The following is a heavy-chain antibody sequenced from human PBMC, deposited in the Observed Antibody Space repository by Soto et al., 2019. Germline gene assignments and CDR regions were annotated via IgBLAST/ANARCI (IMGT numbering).Heavy chain of an antibody. J-gene: IGHJ4*02. CDR2: IYYSGST. V-gene: IGHV4-61*01. CDR1: GGTVSSGSYY. CDR3: ACGRVHHAVLGF. Sequence: PENLPHTCTVSGGTVSSGSYYWSWIRQPPGKGLEWIGYIYYSGSTNYNPSLKSRVTISVDTSKNQFSLKLSSVTAADTAVYFCACGRVHHAVLGFWGRGSLVTVSA. D-gene: IGHD3-10*01.